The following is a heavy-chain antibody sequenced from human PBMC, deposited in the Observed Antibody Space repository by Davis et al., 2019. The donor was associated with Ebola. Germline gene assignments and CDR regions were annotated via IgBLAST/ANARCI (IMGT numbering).Heavy chain of an antibody. V-gene: IGHV5-51*01. Sequence: GESLKISCKGSGYSFTSYWIGWVRQMPGKGLEWMGIIYPGDSDTNYSPSFQGHVTISADKSISTAYLQWSSLKASDTAMYYCARGIHGDYDEGAFDIWGQGTMVTVSS. D-gene: IGHD4-17*01. CDR1: GYSFTSYW. CDR3: ARGIHGDYDEGAFDI. J-gene: IGHJ3*02. CDR2: IYPGDSDT.